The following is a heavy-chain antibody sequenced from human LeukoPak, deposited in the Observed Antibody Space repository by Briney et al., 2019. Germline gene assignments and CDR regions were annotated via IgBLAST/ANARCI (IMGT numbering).Heavy chain of an antibody. V-gene: IGHV4-34*01. CDR2: INHSGST. CDR1: GGSFSGYY. J-gene: IGHJ4*02. Sequence: PSETLSLTCAVYGGSFSGYYWSWIRQPPGKGLEWIGEINHSGSTNYDPSLKSRVTISVDTSKNQFSLKLSSVTAADTAVYYCAREMVRPGGAKDDYWGQGTLVTVSS. CDR3: AREMVRPGGAKDDY. D-gene: IGHD3-10*01.